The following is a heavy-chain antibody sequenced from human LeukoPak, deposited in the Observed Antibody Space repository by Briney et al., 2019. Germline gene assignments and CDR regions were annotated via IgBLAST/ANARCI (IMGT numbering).Heavy chain of an antibody. J-gene: IGHJ6*02. D-gene: IGHD3-3*01. CDR2: IYYSGST. CDR3: ASSPDDDFWSGYYYYYYGMDV. V-gene: IGHV4-30-4*01. CDR1: GGSISSGDYY. Sequence: SQTLSLTCTVSGGSISSGDYYWSWIRQPPGKGLEWIGYIYYSGSTYYNPSLKSRVTISVDTSKNQFSLKLSSVTAADTAVYYCASSPDDDFWSGYYYYYYGMDVWGQGTTVTVSS.